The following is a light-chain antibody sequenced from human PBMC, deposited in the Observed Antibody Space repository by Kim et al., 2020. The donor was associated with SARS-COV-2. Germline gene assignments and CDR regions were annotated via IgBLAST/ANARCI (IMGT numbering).Light chain of an antibody. CDR2: GAS. V-gene: IGKV3-15*01. J-gene: IGKJ2*01. CDR1: QSVDSN. Sequence: EIVMTQSPATLSVSVGERVTLSCRASQSVDSNLAWYQQKPGQAPRLLIYGASTRATDIPARFSGSGSGTEFTLIISSLQSEDFAVYYCQQYSHWPAYTLGQGTKLEI. CDR3: QQYSHWPAYT.